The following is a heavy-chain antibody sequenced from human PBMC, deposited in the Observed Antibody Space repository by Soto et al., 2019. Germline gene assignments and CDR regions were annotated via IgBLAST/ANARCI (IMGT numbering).Heavy chain of an antibody. CDR3: ARPGGSYEGNFDY. D-gene: IGHD1-26*01. V-gene: IGHV1-69*06. CDR1: GGTFSSYA. CDR2: IIPIFGTA. Sequence: SVKVSCKASGGTFSSYAISWVRQAPGQGLEWMGGIIPIFGTANYAQKFQGRVTITADKSTSTAYMELSSLRSEDTAVYYCARPGGSYEGNFDYWGQGTLVTVSS. J-gene: IGHJ4*02.